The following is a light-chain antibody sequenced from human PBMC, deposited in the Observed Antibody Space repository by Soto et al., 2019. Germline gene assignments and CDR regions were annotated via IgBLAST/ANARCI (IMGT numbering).Light chain of an antibody. J-gene: IGLJ1*01. CDR1: SRDIGNYNY. CDR3: ASYRSANTLVV. CDR2: EVT. Sequence: QSVLTQPASVSGSPGQWITISCTGTSRDIGNYNYVSWYQHRPGKAPKLMIYEVTSRPSGVSDRFSGSKSGMTASLTISGLQPEDEADYFCASYRSANTLVVFGTGTKVTVL. V-gene: IGLV2-14*01.